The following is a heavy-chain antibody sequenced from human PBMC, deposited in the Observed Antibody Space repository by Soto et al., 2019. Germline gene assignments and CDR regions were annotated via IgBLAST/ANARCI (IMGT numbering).Heavy chain of an antibody. CDR1: GYRFETYA. V-gene: IGHV1-18*01. D-gene: IGHD3-3*01. J-gene: IGHJ6*02. CDR2: IRAYNIGT. CDR3: ARGHGVIIGAMDV. Sequence: ASVKVSCKSSGYRFETYAMSWVRQAPGQGLEWMGWIRAYNIGTYYAQKFQDRVTMTTDTSTGTAYMELRSLRSDDTAVYYCARGHGVIIGAMDVWGQGTTVTVSS.